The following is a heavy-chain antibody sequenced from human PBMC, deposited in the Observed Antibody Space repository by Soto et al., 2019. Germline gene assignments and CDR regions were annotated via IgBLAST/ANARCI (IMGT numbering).Heavy chain of an antibody. D-gene: IGHD2-15*01. J-gene: IGHJ4*02. CDR3: VRSGGTYPDH. CDR1: GYYISSGYY. CDR2: IYHSGST. Sequence: SETLSLTCAVSGYYISSGYYWAWIRQPPGKGLEWIGNIYHSGSTYYNPSLNSRVTMSVDTSKNQFSLGLRSATAADTAIYYCVRSGGTYPDHWGQGALVTVSS. V-gene: IGHV4-38-2*01.